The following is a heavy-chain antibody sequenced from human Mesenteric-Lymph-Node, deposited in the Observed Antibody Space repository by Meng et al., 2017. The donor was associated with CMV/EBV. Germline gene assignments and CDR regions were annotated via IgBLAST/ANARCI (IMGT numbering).Heavy chain of an antibody. D-gene: IGHD4-23*01. CDR3: AKVGAYGDNPYWYFGL. CDR1: GFTFSRYA. Sequence: SGFTFSRYALRWVGQPPGKGLEWVCAITGSGSTPRYADSVKGRFTISRDNSKDTLYLHLNSLGAEDTAVYYCAKVGAYGDNPYWYFGLWGRGTLVTVSS. V-gene: IGHV3-23*01. J-gene: IGHJ2*01. CDR2: ITGSGSTP.